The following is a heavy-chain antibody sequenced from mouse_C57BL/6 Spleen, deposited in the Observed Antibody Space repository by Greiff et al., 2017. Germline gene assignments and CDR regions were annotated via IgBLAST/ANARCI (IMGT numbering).Heavy chain of an antibody. J-gene: IGHJ2*01. D-gene: IGHD4-1*01. Sequence: EVKLQESGGGLVKPGGSLKLSCAASGFTFSDYGMHWVRQAPEKGLEWVAYISSGSSTIYYADTVKGRFTISRDNAKNTLFLQMTSLRSEDTAMYYCAITGYFDYWGQGTTLTVSS. CDR2: ISSGSSTI. CDR3: AITGYFDY. CDR1: GFTFSDYG. V-gene: IGHV5-17*01.